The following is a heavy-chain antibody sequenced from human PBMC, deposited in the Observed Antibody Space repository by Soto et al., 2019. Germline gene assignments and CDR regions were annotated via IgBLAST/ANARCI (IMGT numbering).Heavy chain of an antibody. CDR1: GSSISSYY. V-gene: IGHV4-59*01. CDR3: ARDAMTTVIPYYYYYGRDG. J-gene: IGHJ6*02. Sequence: ETLSLTCTSSGSSISSYYWSWLRQPPGKGLEWIGYISYSGSTNYNPSLKSRLTISVDTSKNQFSLKLSSVTAADTAVYYCARDAMTTVIPYYYYYGRDGWGLGTTVTVS. D-gene: IGHD4-17*01. CDR2: ISYSGST.